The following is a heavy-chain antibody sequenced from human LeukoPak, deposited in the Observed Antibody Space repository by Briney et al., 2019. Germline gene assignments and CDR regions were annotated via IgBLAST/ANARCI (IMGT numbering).Heavy chain of an antibody. Sequence: GGSLRLSCAASGFTFETYAMSWVRQAPGMGLEWVAGISQDSADTYYADSVKGRITISRENSKRPLSLQIHRLRAEDTAMYYCAKSMYTIYRGFFDYWGQGILVSVSS. J-gene: IGHJ4*02. CDR2: ISQDSADT. CDR1: GFTFETYA. CDR3: AKSMYTIYRGFFDY. D-gene: IGHD5-24*01. V-gene: IGHV3-23*01.